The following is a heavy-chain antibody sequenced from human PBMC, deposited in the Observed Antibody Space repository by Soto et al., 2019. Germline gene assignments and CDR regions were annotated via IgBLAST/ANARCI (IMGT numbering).Heavy chain of an antibody. J-gene: IGHJ6*02. V-gene: IGHV1-18*01. Sequence: EASVKVSCKASGYSFTTYGISWVRQAPGQGLEWMGWISGYNGGTNNAQKFQDRVTMTIDRSTTTAYLELRSLTSDDTAVYYCAKNGQPPYYYYGMDVWGQGTTGTVSS. CDR1: GYSFTTYG. CDR2: ISGYNGGT. D-gene: IGHD2-8*01. CDR3: AKNGQPPYYYYGMDV.